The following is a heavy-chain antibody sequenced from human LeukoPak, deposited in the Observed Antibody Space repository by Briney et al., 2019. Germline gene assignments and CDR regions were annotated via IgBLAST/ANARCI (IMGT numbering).Heavy chain of an antibody. CDR2: IKQDGREK. V-gene: IGHV3-7*01. J-gene: IGHJ4*02. Sequence: TGGSLRLSCAASGFTFSDYWMSWVRQAPGKGLEWVAHIKQDGREKNYADSVKGRFTISRDNAKNSLYPQLNSLRGEDTAVYYCARDWATVATTNLDYWGQGTLVTVSS. CDR1: GFTFSDYW. CDR3: ARDWATVATTNLDY. D-gene: IGHD5-12*01.